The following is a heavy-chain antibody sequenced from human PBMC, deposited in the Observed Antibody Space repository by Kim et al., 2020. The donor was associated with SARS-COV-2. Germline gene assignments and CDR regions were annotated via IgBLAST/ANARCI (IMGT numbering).Heavy chain of an antibody. V-gene: IGHV1-8*01. CDR3: ARGRILANKVYGDYGY. CDR1: GYTFTSYD. J-gene: IGHJ4*02. D-gene: IGHD4-17*01. Sequence: ASVKVSCKASGYTFTSYDINWVRQATGQGLEWMGWMNPNSGNTGYAQKFQGRVTMTRNTSISTAYMELSSLRSEDTAVYYCARGRILANKVYGDYGYWGQGTLVTVSS. CDR2: MNPNSGNT.